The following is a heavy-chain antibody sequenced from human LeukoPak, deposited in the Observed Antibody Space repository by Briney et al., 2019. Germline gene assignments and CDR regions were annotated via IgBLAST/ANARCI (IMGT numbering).Heavy chain of an antibody. CDR2: MNPNSGNT. V-gene: IGHV1-8*01. CDR1: GYTFTNYD. CDR3: AREGISGYDYYYYYYMDV. J-gene: IGHJ6*03. Sequence: ASVKVSCKASGYTFTNYDINWVRQATGQGLEWMGWMNPNSGNTGYAQKFQGRVTMTRNTSISTAYMELSSLRSEDTAVYYCAREGISGYDYYYYYYMDVWGKGTTVTISS. D-gene: IGHD5-12*01.